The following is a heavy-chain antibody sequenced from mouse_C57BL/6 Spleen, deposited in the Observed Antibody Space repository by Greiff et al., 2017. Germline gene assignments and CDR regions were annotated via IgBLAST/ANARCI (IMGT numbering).Heavy chain of an antibody. CDR2: INPYNGGT. CDR3: ARLTNWENAMDY. D-gene: IGHD4-1*01. CDR1: GYTFTDYY. Sequence: VQLKQSGPVLVKPGASVKMSCKASGYTFTDYYMNWVKQSHGKSLEWIGVINPYNGGTSYNQKFKGKATLTVDKSSSTAYMELNSLTSEDSAVYYCARLTNWENAMDYWGQGTSVTVSS. V-gene: IGHV1-19*01. J-gene: IGHJ4*01.